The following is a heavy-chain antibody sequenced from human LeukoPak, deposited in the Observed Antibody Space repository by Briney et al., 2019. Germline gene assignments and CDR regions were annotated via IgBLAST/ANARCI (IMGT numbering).Heavy chain of an antibody. D-gene: IGHD4-17*01. V-gene: IGHV3-53*01. CDR2: IYSGGST. Sequence: PGGSLRLSCAASGFTVSSNYMNWVRQAPGKGLEWVSVIYSGGSTYYADSVKGRFTISRDNSKNTLFLQMNSLRAEDTAVYYCAREAVTRNYFEYWGQGTLVTVSS. J-gene: IGHJ4*02. CDR1: GFTVSSNY. CDR3: AREAVTRNYFEY.